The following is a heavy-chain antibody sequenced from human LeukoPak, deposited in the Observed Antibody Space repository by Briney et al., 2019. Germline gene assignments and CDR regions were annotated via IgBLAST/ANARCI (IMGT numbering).Heavy chain of an antibody. CDR3: ARDSHLGYSSSWYGPLFDP. CDR2: ISAYNGNT. D-gene: IGHD6-13*01. CDR1: GYTFTIYG. J-gene: IGHJ5*02. Sequence: ASVKVSCKASGYTFTIYGISWVRQAPGPGLEWMGWISAYNGNTNYAQKLHGRVTMHTDTSTSKAYMELRSLRSDDTAVYYCARDSHLGYSSSWYGPLFDPWGQGTLVTVSS. V-gene: IGHV1-18*01.